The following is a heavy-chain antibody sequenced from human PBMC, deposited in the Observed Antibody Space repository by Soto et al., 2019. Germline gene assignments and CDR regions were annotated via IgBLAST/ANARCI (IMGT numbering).Heavy chain of an antibody. D-gene: IGHD5-18*01. Sequence: QVQLVQSGAEVKKPGASVKVSCKASGYTFTSYGISWVRQAPGQGLEWMGWISAYNGNKNYAQKLQERGTMTTDRSTSTAYMELRSLRSDDTFVYYCARDRGYSYGPDAFDIWGQGTMVTVSS. CDR3: ARDRGYSYGPDAFDI. V-gene: IGHV1-18*01. CDR2: ISAYNGNK. J-gene: IGHJ3*02. CDR1: GYTFTSYG.